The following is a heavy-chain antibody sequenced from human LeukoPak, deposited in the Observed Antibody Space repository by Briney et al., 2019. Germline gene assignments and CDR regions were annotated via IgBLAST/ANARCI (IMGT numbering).Heavy chain of an antibody. D-gene: IGHD2-2*01. J-gene: IGHJ4*02. V-gene: IGHV3-21*01. CDR3: ARECTGSTNCYPY. CDR2: ISSSSSYI. Sequence: GGSLRLSCAASGFTFSSYSMNWVRQAPGKGLEWVSSISSSSSYIYYADSVKGRFTISRDNAKNSLYLQMNSLRAEDTAVYYCARECTGSTNCYPYWGQGTLVTVSS. CDR1: GFTFSSYS.